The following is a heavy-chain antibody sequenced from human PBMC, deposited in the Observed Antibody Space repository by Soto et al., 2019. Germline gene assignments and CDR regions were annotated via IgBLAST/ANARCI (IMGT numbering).Heavy chain of an antibody. J-gene: IGHJ4*02. CDR3: AREDTAMVFDY. CDR2: IYYSGST. Sequence: SETLSLTCTVSGISTSLYYWNWMRQSPGRGLEWIVYIYYSGSTNYNPSLKSRVTISVDTSKNQFSLKLSSVTAADTAVYYCAREDTAMVFDYWGQGTLVTVSS. D-gene: IGHD5-18*01. CDR1: GISTSLYY. V-gene: IGHV4-59*01.